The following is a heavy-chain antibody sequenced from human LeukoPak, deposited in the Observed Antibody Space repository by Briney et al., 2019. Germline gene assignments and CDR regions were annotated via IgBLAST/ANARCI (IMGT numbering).Heavy chain of an antibody. CDR2: MNPNSGNT. V-gene: IGHV1-8*01. D-gene: IGHD3-22*01. CDR3: AREVPYYYDSSGPIYGMDV. CDR1: GYTFTSYD. Sequence: GASVKVSCKASGYTFTSYDINWVRQATGQGLEWMGWMNPNSGNTGYAQKFQGRVTMTRNTSISTAYMELSSLRSEDTAVYYCAREVPYYYDSSGPIYGMDVWGQGTTVTVSS. J-gene: IGHJ6*02.